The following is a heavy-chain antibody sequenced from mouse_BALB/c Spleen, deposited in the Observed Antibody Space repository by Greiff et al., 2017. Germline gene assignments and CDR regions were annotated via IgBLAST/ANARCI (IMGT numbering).Heavy chain of an antibody. CDR2: ISSGGSYT. D-gene: IGHD2-12*01. CDR3: ATYDFWDYYAMDY. Sequence: EVQRVESGGGLVKPGGSLKLSCAASGFTFSSYAMSWVRQSPEKRLEWVAEISSGGSYTYYPDTVTGRFTISRDNAKNTLYLEMSSLRSEDTAMYYCATYDFWDYYAMDYWGQGTSVTVSS. CDR1: GFTFSSYA. J-gene: IGHJ4*01. V-gene: IGHV5-9-4*01.